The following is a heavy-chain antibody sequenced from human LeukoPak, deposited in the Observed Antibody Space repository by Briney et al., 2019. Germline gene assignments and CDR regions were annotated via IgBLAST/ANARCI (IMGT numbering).Heavy chain of an antibody. D-gene: IGHD6-19*01. J-gene: IGHJ4*02. CDR1: GFTFSSHA. CDR2: ISASGAGT. CDR3: ATVWPYSSGWYYFDY. Sequence: PGGSLRLSCAASGFTFSSHAMSWVRQAPGKGLEWVSAISASGAGTYYADSVKGRFTVSRDNSKNTLYLQMVSVRAEDTAVYYCATVWPYSSGWYYFDYWGQGTLVTVSS. V-gene: IGHV3-23*01.